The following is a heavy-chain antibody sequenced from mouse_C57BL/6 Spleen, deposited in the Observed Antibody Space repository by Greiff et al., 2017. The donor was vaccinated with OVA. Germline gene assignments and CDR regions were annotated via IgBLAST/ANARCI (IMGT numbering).Heavy chain of an antibody. Sequence: QVQLQQPGAELVKPGASVKLSCKASGYTFTSYWMQWVKQRPGQGLEWIGEIDPSDSYTNYNQKFKGKATLTVDTSSSTAYMQLSSLTSEDSAVYYCARGGRYPVFDVWGTGTTVTVSS. CDR1: GYTFTSYW. CDR3: ARGGRYPVFDV. D-gene: IGHD2-14*01. V-gene: IGHV1-50*01. CDR2: IDPSDSYT. J-gene: IGHJ1*03.